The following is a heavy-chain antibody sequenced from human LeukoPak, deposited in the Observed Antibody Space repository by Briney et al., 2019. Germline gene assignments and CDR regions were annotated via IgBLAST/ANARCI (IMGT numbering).Heavy chain of an antibody. CDR3: ARDLRYCGGDCPLDY. D-gene: IGHD2-21*02. V-gene: IGHV3-11*05. CDR1: GFTFSDFY. Sequence: GGSLRLSCAASGFTFSDFYMTWIRQAPGKGLEWVSYITSSSHTDYADSVKGRFTISRDNAKNSVYLQMNSLRGEDTAVYYCARDLRYCGGDCPLDYWGRGTLVTVSS. J-gene: IGHJ4*02. CDR2: ITSSSHT.